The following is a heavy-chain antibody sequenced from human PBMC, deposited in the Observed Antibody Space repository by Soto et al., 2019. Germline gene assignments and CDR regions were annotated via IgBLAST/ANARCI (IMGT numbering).Heavy chain of an antibody. CDR3: ARPLRDRNYYYGMAV. CDR2: ISAYNGNT. V-gene: IGHV1-18*04. D-gene: IGHD3-22*01. CDR1: GYTFTSYG. Sequence: ASVKVSCKASGYTFTSYGISWVRQAPGQGLEWMGWISAYNGNTNYAQKLQGRVTMTTDTSTSTAYMELRSLRSDDTAVYYCARPLRDRNYYYGMAVWGQGTTVTVSS. J-gene: IGHJ6*02.